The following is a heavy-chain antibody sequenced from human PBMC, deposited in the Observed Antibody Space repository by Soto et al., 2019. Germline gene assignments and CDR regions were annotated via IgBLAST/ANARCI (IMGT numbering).Heavy chain of an antibody. V-gene: IGHV5-51*01. CDR1: GYSFLSYW. CDR2: IYPGDSDT. CDR3: ARVIAASGTGFDY. J-gene: IGHJ4*02. D-gene: IGHD6-13*01. Sequence: GESLKISCKGSGYSFLSYWIGWVRQKPGKGLEWMGIIYPGDSDTRYSPSFEGQVTISADKSISTAYLQWSSLKASDTAMYYCARVIAASGTGFDYWGQGTLVTVSS.